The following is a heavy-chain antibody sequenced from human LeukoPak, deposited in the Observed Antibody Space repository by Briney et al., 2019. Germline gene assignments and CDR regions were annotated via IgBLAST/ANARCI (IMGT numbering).Heavy chain of an antibody. D-gene: IGHD6-19*01. CDR1: GDSISSNNTA. J-gene: IGHJ4*02. CDR2: TYYRSKWYT. Sequence: SQTLSLTCAITGDSISSNNTAWNWIRQSPSRGLEWLGRTYYRSKWYTDYAVSVNSRITINPDTSKNQFSLQLSSVTPEDTAVYYCARGQGVAVAGTPYYFDYWGQGTLVTVSS. CDR3: ARGQGVAVAGTPYYFDY. V-gene: IGHV6-1*01.